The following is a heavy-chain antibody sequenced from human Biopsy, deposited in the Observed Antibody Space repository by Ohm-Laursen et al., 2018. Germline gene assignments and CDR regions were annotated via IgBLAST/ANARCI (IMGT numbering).Heavy chain of an antibody. CDR2: SSAYIGKT. CDR3: ARDQPSVSTYGVD. V-gene: IGHV1-18*01. CDR1: GYTFSIYA. J-gene: IGHJ4*02. D-gene: IGHD5/OR15-5a*01. Sequence: ASVKVSCKASGYTFSIYAIIWVRQAPGQGLEWMGWSSAYIGKTNYAQKFQGRLTMTTDTSTSTAYMELRSLRSDDTAVYYCARDQPSVSTYGVDWGQGTLVTVSS.